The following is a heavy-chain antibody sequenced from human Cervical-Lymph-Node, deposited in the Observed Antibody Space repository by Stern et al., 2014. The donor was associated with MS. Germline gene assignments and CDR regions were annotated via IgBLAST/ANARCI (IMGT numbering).Heavy chain of an antibody. J-gene: IGHJ4*02. V-gene: IGHV4-30-4*01. CDR3: ARLRHCGGDCYQFDY. CDR2: IYYTGST. CDR1: GDSISGGDHH. D-gene: IGHD2-21*01. Sequence: QLQLQESGPGLVKPSQTLSLTCSVSGDSISGGDHHWSWLRQPPGKGLEWIGYIYYTGSTSYNPSLRSRIGMLVDTSNNHFSLRLNSVTAADTAVYFCARLRHCGGDCYQFDYWGQGTLVAVSS.